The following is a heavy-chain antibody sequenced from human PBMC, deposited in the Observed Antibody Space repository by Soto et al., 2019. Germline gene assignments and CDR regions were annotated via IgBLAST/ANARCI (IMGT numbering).Heavy chain of an antibody. CDR2: ISGSGGST. CDR1: GFTFSSYA. CDR3: AKDSSPIMVRGVIIRADY. V-gene: IGHV3-23*01. J-gene: IGHJ4*02. D-gene: IGHD3-10*01. Sequence: EVQLLESGGGLVQPGGSLRLSCAASGFTFSSYAMSWVRQAPGKGLEWVSAISGSGGSTYYADSVKGRFTISRDNSKNTLYLQMNTLRSEDTAVYYCAKDSSPIMVRGVIIRADYWGQGTLVTVSS.